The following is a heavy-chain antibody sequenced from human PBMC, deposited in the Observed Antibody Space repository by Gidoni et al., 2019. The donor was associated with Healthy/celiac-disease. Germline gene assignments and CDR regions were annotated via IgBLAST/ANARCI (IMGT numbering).Heavy chain of an antibody. CDR3: ARTLDYDILTGYYPFYFDY. V-gene: IGHV1-69*06. CDR1: GGTFRSYA. J-gene: IGHJ4*02. D-gene: IGHD3-9*01. CDR2: IIPIFGTA. Sequence: QVQLVQSGAEVKKPGSSVKVSCKASGGTFRSYAISWVRQAPGQGLEWMGGIIPIFGTANYAQKFQGRVTITADKSTSTAYMELSSLRSEDTAVYYCARTLDYDILTGYYPFYFDYWGQGTLVTVSS.